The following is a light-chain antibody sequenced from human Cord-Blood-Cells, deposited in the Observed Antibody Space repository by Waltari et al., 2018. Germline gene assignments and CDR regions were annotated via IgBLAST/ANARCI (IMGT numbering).Light chain of an antibody. CDR2: WAS. CDR1: LSVLYSSNNKNY. Sequence: DIVMTQSPDSLAVSLGARATINCKSSLSVLYSSNNKNYLAWYQQKPGQPPKLLIYWASTRESGVPDRFSGSGSGTDFTLTISSLQAEDVAVYYCQQYYSTPITFGQGTRLEIK. V-gene: IGKV4-1*01. CDR3: QQYYSTPIT. J-gene: IGKJ5*01.